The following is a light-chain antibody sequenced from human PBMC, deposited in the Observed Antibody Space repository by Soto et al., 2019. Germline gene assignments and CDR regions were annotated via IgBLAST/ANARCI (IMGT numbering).Light chain of an antibody. Sequence: DIQISQSPSTLSESVGERVTITCRASQTVSSWLAWYQQKPGKAPKLLIYDVSSLESGVPSRFSGSGSGTEFTLTISSLEPDDFAMYYCQQYYSYSRTFGQGTRVEVK. J-gene: IGKJ1*01. CDR3: QQYYSYSRT. V-gene: IGKV1-5*01. CDR2: DVS. CDR1: QTVSSW.